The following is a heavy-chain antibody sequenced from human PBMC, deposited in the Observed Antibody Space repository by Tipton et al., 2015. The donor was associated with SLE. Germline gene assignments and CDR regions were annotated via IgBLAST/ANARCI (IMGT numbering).Heavy chain of an antibody. CDR2: IPYDGRDK. CDR1: GFTFSLYG. V-gene: IGHV3-30*03. Sequence: SLRLSCVASGFTFSLYGMHWVRQAPGKGLEWVAVIPYDGRDKYYVDSVTGRFTISRDNAKNTLYLQMNSLRADDTAVYYCARDMSPDRDNWWGEFANWGPGKLVSVSS. D-gene: IGHD3-16*01. J-gene: IGHJ4*02. CDR3: ARDMSPDRDNWWGEFAN.